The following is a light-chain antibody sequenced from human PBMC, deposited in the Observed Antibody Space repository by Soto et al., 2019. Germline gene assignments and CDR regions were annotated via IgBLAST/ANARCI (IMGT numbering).Light chain of an antibody. V-gene: IGKV3-20*01. CDR3: HQYDSSRT. J-gene: IGKJ1*01. CDR1: QTVTSTF. CDR2: GAS. Sequence: EIVLTQSPGTLSLSPGERATLSCRASQTVTSTFLAWYQQKPRQAPRLLIYGASRSATGIPDRFSGSGSGTAFTITITRLEPEDFAVYYCHQYDSSRTFGQGTKVEMK.